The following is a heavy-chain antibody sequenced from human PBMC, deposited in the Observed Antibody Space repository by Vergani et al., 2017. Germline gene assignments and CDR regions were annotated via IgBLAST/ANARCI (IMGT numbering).Heavy chain of an antibody. CDR1: GGSVSSGSYH. Sequence: QVQLQESGPGLVKPSETLSLTCTVSGGSVSSGSYHWSWIRQPAGKGLEWIGYIYYSGSTNYNPSLKSRVTMSVDTSKNQFSLKLSSVTAADTAVYYCARDHPYCSSTSCYRYFDLWGRGTLVTVSS. CDR3: ARDHPYCSSTSCYRYFDL. V-gene: IGHV4-61*10. J-gene: IGHJ2*01. CDR2: IYYSGST. D-gene: IGHD2-2*01.